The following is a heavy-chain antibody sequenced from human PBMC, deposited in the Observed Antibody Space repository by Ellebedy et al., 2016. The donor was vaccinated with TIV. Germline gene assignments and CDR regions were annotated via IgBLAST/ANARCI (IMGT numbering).Heavy chain of an antibody. V-gene: IGHV3-72*01. D-gene: IGHD2-8*02. CDR1: GFTFSRYG. CDR2: TRNKANSYTT. Sequence: GESLKISXAVSGFTFSRYGMHWVRQAPGKGLEWVGRTRNKANSYTTEYAASVKGRFTISRDDSKKSLYLQMNSLNTDDTAVYYCARGYCTSAGYYAGDYWGQGTLVTVSS. CDR3: ARGYCTSAGYYAGDY. J-gene: IGHJ4*02.